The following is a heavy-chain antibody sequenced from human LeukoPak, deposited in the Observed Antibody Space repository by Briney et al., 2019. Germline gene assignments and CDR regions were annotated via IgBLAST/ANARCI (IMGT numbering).Heavy chain of an antibody. V-gene: IGHV4-34*01. CDR3: ARVSLRGRFLEWLPRPNWFDP. J-gene: IGHJ5*02. CDR1: GGSFSGYY. D-gene: IGHD3-3*01. Sequence: SETLSLTCAVYGGSFSGYYWSWIRQPPCKGLEWIGEINHIGSTNYNPSLKSRVTISVDTSKNQFSLKLSSVTASDTAVYYCARVSLRGRFLEWLPRPNWFDPWGQGTLVTVSS. CDR2: INHIGST.